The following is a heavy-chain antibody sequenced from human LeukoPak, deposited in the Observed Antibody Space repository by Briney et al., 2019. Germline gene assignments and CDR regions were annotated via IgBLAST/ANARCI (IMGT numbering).Heavy chain of an antibody. CDR1: GASISTGDYY. Sequence: SEXLSLTCTVSGASISTGDYYYSWDRQPPGKGLEWIGYFYNTGGTHYIPSLKSRVTISVDRSMNQFSLELTSVTAADTAVYYCARDYYHGFSTYRPWGQGTLVTVSS. V-gene: IGHV4-30-4*08. CDR2: FYNTGGT. D-gene: IGHD3-10*01. J-gene: IGHJ5*02. CDR3: ARDYYHGFSTYRP.